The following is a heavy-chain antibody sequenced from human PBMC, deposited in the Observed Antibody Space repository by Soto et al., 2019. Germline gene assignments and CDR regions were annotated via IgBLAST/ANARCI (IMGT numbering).Heavy chain of an antibody. V-gene: IGHV1-69*12. CDR3: AREACISTSCYHWFDP. CDR1: GGTFSSYA. D-gene: IGHD2-2*01. CDR2: IIPIFGTA. Sequence: QVQLVQSGAEVKKPGSSVKVSCKASGGTFSSYAISWVRQAPGQGREWMGGIIPIFGTANYAQTFQGRVTITADESTSTAYMGLSSLRSEDTAVYYCAREACISTSCYHWFDPWGQGTLVTVSS. J-gene: IGHJ5*02.